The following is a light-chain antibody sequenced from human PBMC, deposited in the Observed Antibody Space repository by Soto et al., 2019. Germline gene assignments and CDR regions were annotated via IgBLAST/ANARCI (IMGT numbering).Light chain of an antibody. CDR2: GQN. V-gene: IGLV1-40*01. J-gene: IGLJ2*01. CDR1: SSKMGAVYD. CDR3: QSYDSTLTSVV. Sequence: QSVLTQPPPWFGVQGRRVTTPGTGGSSKMGAVYDVHWYQQVPGSAPKLLIYGQNNRPSGVPDRFSGSKSGTSASLAITGLQAEDEADYYCQSYDSTLTSVVFGGGTKLTVL.